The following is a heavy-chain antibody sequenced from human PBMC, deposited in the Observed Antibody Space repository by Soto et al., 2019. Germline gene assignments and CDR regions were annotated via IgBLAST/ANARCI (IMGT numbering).Heavy chain of an antibody. CDR1: GFTFSSDA. CDR3: ARERVGAHRPFDY. CDR2: ISYDGSNK. D-gene: IGHD1-26*01. Sequence: GGALRLSCADSGFTFSSDAMHWVRQAPGKGLEWVAVISYDGSNKYYADSVKGRFTISRDNSKNTLYLQMNSLRAEDTAVYYCARERVGAHRPFDYWGQGTLVTVSS. V-gene: IGHV3-30-3*01. J-gene: IGHJ4*02.